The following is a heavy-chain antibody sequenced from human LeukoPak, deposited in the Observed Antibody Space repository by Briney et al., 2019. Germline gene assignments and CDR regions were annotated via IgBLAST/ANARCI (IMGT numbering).Heavy chain of an antibody. V-gene: IGHV3-9*03. CDR3: AKGNSYHKTYCCDT. CDR1: GFTFDDYA. J-gene: IGHJ4*02. Sequence: PGRSLRLSCVVSGFTFDDYAMNWVRQVPGKGLEWVSGINWNSQSIAYADSVKGRFTISRDNAKNSLYLQMNDLRPEDMALYYCAKGNSYHKTYCCDTWGQGTLVTVSS. D-gene: IGHD2-21*02. CDR2: INWNSQSI.